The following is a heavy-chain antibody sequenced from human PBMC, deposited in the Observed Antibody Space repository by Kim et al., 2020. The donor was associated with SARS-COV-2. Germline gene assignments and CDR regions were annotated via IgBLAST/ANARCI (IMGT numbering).Heavy chain of an antibody. D-gene: IGHD3-16*01. J-gene: IGHJ4*02. CDR3: ATLPLFGTCDY. CDR2: SR. Sequence: SRNNTPSLQSRVTISVAKSKNQFSLKLTSVTAADTAVYYCATLPLFGTCDYWGQGTLVTVSS. V-gene: IGHV4-59*01.